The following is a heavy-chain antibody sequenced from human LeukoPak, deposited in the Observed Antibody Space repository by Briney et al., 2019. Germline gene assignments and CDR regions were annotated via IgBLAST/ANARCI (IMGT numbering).Heavy chain of an antibody. Sequence: KTSETLSLTCTVSGDSISSGDYYWSWIRQPPGKGLEWIGSLYYTGNTYYNASLKSRVTISIDTSKNQISLRLTSVTATDTAMYYCARQTGSGLFTLPGGQGTLVTVSS. CDR1: GDSISSGDYY. CDR2: LYYTGNT. V-gene: IGHV4-39*01. D-gene: IGHD3/OR15-3a*01. CDR3: ARQTGSGLFTLP. J-gene: IGHJ4*02.